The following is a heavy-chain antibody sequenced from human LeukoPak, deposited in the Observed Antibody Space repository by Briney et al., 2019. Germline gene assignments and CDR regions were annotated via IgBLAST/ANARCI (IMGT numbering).Heavy chain of an antibody. CDR2: INHSGST. J-gene: IGHJ4*02. V-gene: IGHV4-34*01. CDR1: GGSFSGYY. D-gene: IGHD3-22*01. CDR3: AREGRDSSGYYSFDY. Sequence: PSETLSLTCAVYGGSFSGYYWSWIRQPPGKGLEWIGEINHSGSTNYNPSLKSRVTISVDTSKNQFSLKLSSVTAADTAVYYCAREGRDSSGYYSFDYWGQGTLVTVSS.